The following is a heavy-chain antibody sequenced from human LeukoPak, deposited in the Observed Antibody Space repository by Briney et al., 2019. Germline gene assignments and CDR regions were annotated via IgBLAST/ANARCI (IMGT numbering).Heavy chain of an antibody. D-gene: IGHD3-22*01. V-gene: IGHV4-39*01. CDR1: GGSISSSSYY. J-gene: IGHJ5*02. CDR2: IYYSGST. CDR3: ARHFVRITMIVVATKGGFDP. Sequence: PSETLSLTCTVSGGSISSSSYYWGWIRQPPGKGLEWIGSIYYSGSTYYNPSLKGRVTISVDTSKNQFSLKLSSVTAADTAVYYCARHFVRITMIVVATKGGFDPWGQGTLVTVSS.